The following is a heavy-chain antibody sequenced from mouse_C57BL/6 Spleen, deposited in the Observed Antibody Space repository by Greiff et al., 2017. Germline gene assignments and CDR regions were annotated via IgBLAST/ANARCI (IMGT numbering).Heavy chain of an antibody. CDR3: ARGDYDGAMDY. CDR2: IYPGSGNT. Sequence: QVQLQQSGAELVRPGASVKLSCKASGYTFTDYYINWVKQRPGQGLEWIARIYPGSGNTYYNEKFKGKATLTAEKSSSTAYMQLSSLTSEDSEVYYCARGDYDGAMDYWGQGTSVTVSS. J-gene: IGHJ4*01. CDR1: GYTFTDYY. D-gene: IGHD2-4*01. V-gene: IGHV1-76*01.